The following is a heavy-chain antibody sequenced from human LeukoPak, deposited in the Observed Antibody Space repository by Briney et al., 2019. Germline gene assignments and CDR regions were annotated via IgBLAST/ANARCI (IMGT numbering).Heavy chain of an antibody. CDR3: AQGRDKYQLLSKNWFDP. J-gene: IGHJ5*02. V-gene: IGHV3-9*02. CDR1: AFTSADYA. Sequence: GGSMRLSCAASAFTSADYATHWDRQAPGKGLEWVSGTSWNRCSIGYADSVKGRFTISRDNAKNSLYLQMNSLRAEDTALYYCAQGRDKYQLLSKNWFDPWCQGTLVTGSS. CDR2: TSWNRCSI. D-gene: IGHD2-2*01.